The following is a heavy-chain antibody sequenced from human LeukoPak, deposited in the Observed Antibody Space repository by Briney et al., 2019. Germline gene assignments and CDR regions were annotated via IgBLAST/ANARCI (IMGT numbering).Heavy chain of an antibody. CDR3: AKDLLVYVGQDDYIQDY. D-gene: IGHD4-11*01. V-gene: IGHV3-30*18. CDR2: VSRDGSDK. Sequence: RRFLKFSCVATGFLFTKYSMHWAPQAPGKGLERVTVVSRDGSDKFYADSVKGRFTISRDNSKNTFYLQMNSLRADDTAVYYCAKDLLVYVGQDDYIQDYWGQGTLVTVSS. J-gene: IGHJ4*02. CDR1: GFLFTKYS.